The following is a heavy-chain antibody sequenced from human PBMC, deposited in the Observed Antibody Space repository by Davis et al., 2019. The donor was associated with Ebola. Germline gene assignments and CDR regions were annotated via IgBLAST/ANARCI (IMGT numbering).Heavy chain of an antibody. V-gene: IGHV3-23*01. D-gene: IGHD3-10*01. Sequence: PGGSLRLSCAASGFTFRRYGMSWVRQAPGKGLEWVSSMPYSGGRTFFADSVQGRFTVSRDYFKDTLYLQMNSLRVEDTAVYYCAREGDYYGSESHRDGFDIWGRGTMVAVSS. CDR2: MPYSGGRT. CDR3: AREGDYYGSESHRDGFDI. CDR1: GFTFRRYG. J-gene: IGHJ3*02.